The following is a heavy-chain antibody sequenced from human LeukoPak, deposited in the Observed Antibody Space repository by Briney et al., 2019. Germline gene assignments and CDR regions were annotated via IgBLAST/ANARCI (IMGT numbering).Heavy chain of an antibody. V-gene: IGHV3-11*01. CDR2: ISGSGRTI. J-gene: IGHJ4*02. CDR1: GFTFSDHC. Sequence: GGSLRLSCAASGFTFSDHCMSWIRQGPGKGLEWVSYISGSGRTINYADSVKGRFTISRDNAKNSLYLQMNTLRAEDTAVYYCAKGAGGSYGLYYFDYWGQGALVTVSS. CDR3: AKGAGGSYGLYYFDY. D-gene: IGHD3-10*01.